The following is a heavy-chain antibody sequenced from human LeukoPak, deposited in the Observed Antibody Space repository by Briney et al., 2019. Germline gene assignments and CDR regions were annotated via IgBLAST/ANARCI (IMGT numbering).Heavy chain of an antibody. CDR1: GFTFSNYA. D-gene: IGHD6-19*01. Sequence: PGGSLRLSCAASGFTFSNYAMTWVRQAPGKGLEWNSGISSGGSGRFYADSVKGRFTVSRDNSRKTLFLEMNSLRSEDTAVYYCAKSVAGKGDLLGAEPDYRGQGTLVSVSS. CDR2: ISSGGSGR. V-gene: IGHV3-23*01. CDR3: AKSVAGKGDLLGAEPDY. J-gene: IGHJ4*02.